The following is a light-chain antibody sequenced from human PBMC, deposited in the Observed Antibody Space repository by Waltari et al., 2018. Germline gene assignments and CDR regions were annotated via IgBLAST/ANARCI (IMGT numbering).Light chain of an antibody. Sequence: IVLTPSPDSLALSLGGRATIRCRSSPSGLSSTNSNNYLAWYQQRPGQPPKLLFYWAATRVSGVPDRFDGSGSGTDFTLTISSLQAEDLAVYYCQQYYTTPCTFGQGTRLEIK. CDR3: QQYYTTPCT. CDR1: PSGLSSTNSNNY. V-gene: IGKV4-1*01. CDR2: WAA. J-gene: IGKJ2*02.